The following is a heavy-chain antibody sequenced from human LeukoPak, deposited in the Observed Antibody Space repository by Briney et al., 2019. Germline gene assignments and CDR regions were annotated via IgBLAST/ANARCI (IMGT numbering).Heavy chain of an antibody. D-gene: IGHD6-19*01. Sequence: SETLSLTCAVYGGSFSGYYWGWIRQPPGKGLERIGEINHSGSTNYNPSLKSRVTISVDTSKNQFSLKLSSVTAADTAVYYCARARIAVAGFDYWGQGTLVTVSS. V-gene: IGHV4-34*01. CDR2: INHSGST. J-gene: IGHJ4*02. CDR3: ARARIAVAGFDY. CDR1: GGSFSGYY.